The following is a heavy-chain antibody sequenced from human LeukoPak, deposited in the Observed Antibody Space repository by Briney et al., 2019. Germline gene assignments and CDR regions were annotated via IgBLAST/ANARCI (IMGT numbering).Heavy chain of an antibody. J-gene: IGHJ4*02. D-gene: IGHD3-22*01. CDR1: GGSISSGDYY. CDR3: ARARYYDSSGYIYDY. V-gene: IGHV4-30-4*01. CDR2: IYYSGST. Sequence: SETLSLTCTVSGGSISSGDYYWSWIRQPPGKGLEWIGYIYYSGSTYYNPSLKSRVTISVDMSKNQFSLKLSSVTAADTAVYYCARARYYDSSGYIYDYWGQGTLVTVSS.